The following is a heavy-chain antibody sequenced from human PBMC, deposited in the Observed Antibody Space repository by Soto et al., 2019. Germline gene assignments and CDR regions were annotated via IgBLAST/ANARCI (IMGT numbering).Heavy chain of an antibody. CDR1: GFTFGSYG. V-gene: IGHV3-30*18. CDR3: AKGVYTTSSPYYYGVDV. CDR2: ITYDGSNK. Sequence: QVQLVESGGGVVQPGRSLRLSCAASGFTFGSYGVHWVRQAPGKGLEWVSVITYDGSNKWYADSVKGRFTISRDNSKNRLYLQMNSLRDEDTAVYYCAKGVYTTSSPYYYGVDVWGQGTTVTVSS. J-gene: IGHJ6*02. D-gene: IGHD2-8*01.